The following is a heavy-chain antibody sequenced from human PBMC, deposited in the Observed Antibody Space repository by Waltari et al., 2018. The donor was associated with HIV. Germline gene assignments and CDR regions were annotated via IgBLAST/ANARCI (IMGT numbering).Heavy chain of an antibody. CDR1: GFSVRNHW. CDR3: ARASHYIEFSTFDGDYYFDF. V-gene: IGHV3-74*01. D-gene: IGHD3-3*02. CDR2: INRDGDSR. Sequence: VQLVESGGGSIKTGGSLRLSCAASGFSVRNHWMDWVRQGPGKGLVLVALINRDGDSRNYADAVKGRFVISRDNARKTVYLQLNNLKVEDTAVYFCARASHYIEFSTFDGDYYFDFWGRGTRVAVSS. J-gene: IGHJ4*02.